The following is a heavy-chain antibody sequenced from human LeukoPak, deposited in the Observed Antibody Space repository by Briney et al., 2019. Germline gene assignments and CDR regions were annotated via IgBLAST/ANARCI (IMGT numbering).Heavy chain of an antibody. V-gene: IGHV4-59*01. CDR2: IYYSGNT. Sequence: PSETLSLTCTGSGGSISSYYWSWIRQPPGKGLEWVGNIYYSGNTNYNPSLKSRVTISVDTSKNQFSLKLNSVTAADTAVYYCARADPISGTYSPFDYWGQGTLVTVSS. CDR1: GGSISSYY. D-gene: IGHD1-26*01. CDR3: ARADPISGTYSPFDY. J-gene: IGHJ4*02.